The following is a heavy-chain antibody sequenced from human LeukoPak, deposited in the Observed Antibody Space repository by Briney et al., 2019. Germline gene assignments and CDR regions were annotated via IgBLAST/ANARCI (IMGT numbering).Heavy chain of an antibody. CDR2: INPNSGGT. Sequence: EASVKVSCKASGVTLTTYYIHWMRQAPGQGLEWMGWINPNSGGTNYAQKFQGRVTMTRDTSISTAYMELSRLRSDDTAVYYCARSDYVWGSYVYWGQGTLVTVSS. CDR1: GVTLTTYY. CDR3: ARSDYVWGSYVY. J-gene: IGHJ4*02. D-gene: IGHD3-16*01. V-gene: IGHV1-2*02.